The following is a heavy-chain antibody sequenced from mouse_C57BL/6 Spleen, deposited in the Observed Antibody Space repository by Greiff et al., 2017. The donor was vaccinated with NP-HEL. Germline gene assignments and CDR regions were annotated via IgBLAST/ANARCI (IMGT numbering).Heavy chain of an antibody. CDR2: ISSGGDYI. CDR3: TRAQLLRYYFDY. Sequence: DVHLVESGEGLVKPGGSLKLSCAASGFTFSSYAMSWVRQTPEKRLEWVAYISSGGDYIYYADTVKGRFTISRDNARNTLYLQMSSLKSEDTAMYYCTRAQLLRYYFDYWGQGTTLTVSS. J-gene: IGHJ2*01. D-gene: IGHD1-1*01. V-gene: IGHV5-9-1*02. CDR1: GFTFSSYA.